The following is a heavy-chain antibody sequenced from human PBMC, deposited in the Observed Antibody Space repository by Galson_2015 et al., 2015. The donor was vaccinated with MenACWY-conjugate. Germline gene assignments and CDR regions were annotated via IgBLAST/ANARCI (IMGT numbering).Heavy chain of an antibody. CDR1: GGSISSSNW. D-gene: IGHD3-3*01. J-gene: IGHJ4*02. V-gene: IGHV4-4*02. CDR2: IYHSGST. CDR3: ARRGPGSDFWSGYYAFDY. Sequence: ATLSLTCAVSGGSISSSNWWSWVRQPPGKGLEWIGEIYHSGSTNYNPSLKSRVSISVDKSKNQFSLKLSSVTAADTAVYYCARRGPGSDFWSGYYAFDYWGQGTLVTVSS.